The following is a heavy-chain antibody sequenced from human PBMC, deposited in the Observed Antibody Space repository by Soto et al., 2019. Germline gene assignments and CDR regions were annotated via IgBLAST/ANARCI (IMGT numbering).Heavy chain of an antibody. CDR3: ANRQTDSTYYYDSSRYPPN. J-gene: IGHJ4*02. Sequence: IPADPRQALTRDCNLSGFSLRTCGEGVGWIRQPPGKALEWLALIYWNDDKRYSPSLKSRLTNTKDTSKNQVILTMTNMDPVDSATYYCANRQTDSTYYYDSSRYPPNRGQGTLVTVSS. CDR2: IYWNDDK. V-gene: IGHV2-5*01. CDR1: GFSLRTCGEG. D-gene: IGHD3-22*01.